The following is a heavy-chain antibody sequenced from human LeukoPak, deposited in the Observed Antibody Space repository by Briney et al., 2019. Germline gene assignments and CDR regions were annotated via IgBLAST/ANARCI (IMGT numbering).Heavy chain of an antibody. V-gene: IGHV3-23*01. J-gene: IGHJ4*02. Sequence: GGSLRLSCAASGLTFSNFGFTWVRQAPGKGPEWVSSIGESSTTYYGDSVKGRFTIARDNSRRMVYLQMNSLRAEDTALYYCATSTVSDFWGQGTLVTVSS. D-gene: IGHD4-17*01. CDR2: IGESSTT. CDR1: GLTFSNFG. CDR3: ATSTVSDF.